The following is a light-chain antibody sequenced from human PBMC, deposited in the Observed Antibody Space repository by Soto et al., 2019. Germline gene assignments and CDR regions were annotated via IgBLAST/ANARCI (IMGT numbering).Light chain of an antibody. CDR1: QSVSSNY. J-gene: IGKJ3*01. V-gene: IGKV3-20*01. Sequence: EIVLTQSPGTLSLSPGATATLSCRASQSVSSNYLAWFQQKPGQAPRLLIYGASSRATGIPDRFSGSGSGTDFTLTISRLEPEDFVVYYCHQYGRSPIYTFGPGTKVDFK. CDR2: GAS. CDR3: HQYGRSPIYT.